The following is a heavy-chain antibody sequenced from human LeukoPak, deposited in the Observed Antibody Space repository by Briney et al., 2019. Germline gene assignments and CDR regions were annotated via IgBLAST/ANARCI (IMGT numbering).Heavy chain of an antibody. V-gene: IGHV1-18*01. CDR1: GYSFTRCG. Sequence: ASVKVSCKASGYSFTRCGISWVRQAPGQGLEWMGWISGNNDNANYAQKLQGRVTMTTDTSTSTAYMELRSLRSDDTAVYYCASGGVKGRYFDYWGQGTLVTVSS. D-gene: IGHD1-26*01. CDR3: ASGGVKGRYFDY. J-gene: IGHJ4*02. CDR2: ISGNNDNA.